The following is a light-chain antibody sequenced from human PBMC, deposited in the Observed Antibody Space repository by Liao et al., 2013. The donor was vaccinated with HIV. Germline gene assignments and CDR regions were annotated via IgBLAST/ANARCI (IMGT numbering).Light chain of an antibody. Sequence: SYELTQPPSVSVSPGQTASIACSGDNLGYKSVCWYQQRPGQSPILVIYQDDNRPSGIPERFSGSISGNTATLTISGAQAMDEADYFCQAWDSGTGVFGGGTKLTVL. V-gene: IGLV3-1*01. J-gene: IGLJ3*02. CDR2: QDD. CDR1: NLGYKS. CDR3: QAWDSGTGV.